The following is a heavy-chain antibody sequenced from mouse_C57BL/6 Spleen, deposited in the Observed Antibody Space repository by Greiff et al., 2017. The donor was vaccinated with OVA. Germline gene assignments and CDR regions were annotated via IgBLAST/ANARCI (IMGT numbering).Heavy chain of an antibody. CDR2: ISYDGSN. Sequence: VQLQQSGPGLVKPSQSLSLTCSVTGYSITSGYYWNWIRQFPGNKLEWMGYISYDGSNNYNQSLKNRISITRDTSKNQFFLKLNSVTTEDTATYYGARANGNPWFAYWGQGTLVTVSA. J-gene: IGHJ3*01. CDR3: ARANGNPWFAY. V-gene: IGHV3-6*01. D-gene: IGHD2-1*01. CDR1: GYSITSGYY.